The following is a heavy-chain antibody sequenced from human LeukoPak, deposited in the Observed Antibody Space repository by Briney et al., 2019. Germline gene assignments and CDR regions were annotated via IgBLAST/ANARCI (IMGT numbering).Heavy chain of an antibody. D-gene: IGHD4-17*01. V-gene: IGHV3-30-3*01. CDR2: ISYDGSNK. CDR1: GFTFSSYA. CDR3: ARGSTVTTEDYYYGMDV. J-gene: IGHJ6*01. Sequence: PGRSLRLSCAASGFTFSSYAMHWVRQAPGKGLEWVAVISYDGSNKYYADSVKGRFTISRDNSMNTLYLQMNSLRAEDTAVYYCARGSTVTTEDYYYGMDVWGQGTTVTVSS.